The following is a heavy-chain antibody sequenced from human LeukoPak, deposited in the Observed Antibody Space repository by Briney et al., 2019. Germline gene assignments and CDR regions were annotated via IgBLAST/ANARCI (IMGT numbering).Heavy chain of an antibody. CDR1: GFTFSSYA. CDR3: AKLKAQQICTGLDY. CDR2: ISGSGGST. J-gene: IGHJ4*02. D-gene: IGHD3-10*02. V-gene: IGHV3-23*01. Sequence: GGSLRLSCAASGFTFSSYAMSWVRQAPGKGLEWVSAISGSGGSTYYADSVKGRFTISRDNSKNTLYLQMNSLRAEDTAVYYCAKLKAQQICTGLDYWGQGTLVTVSS.